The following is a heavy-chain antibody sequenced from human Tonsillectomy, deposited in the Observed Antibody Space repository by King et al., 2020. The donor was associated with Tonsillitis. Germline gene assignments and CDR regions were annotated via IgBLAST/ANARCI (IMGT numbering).Heavy chain of an antibody. V-gene: IGHV4-31*01. CDR1: GGSISSGGYY. D-gene: IGHD4-17*01. CDR3: ARDGSNGDYLRTTGFDI. CDR2: IYSTGST. Sequence: VQLQESGPGLVKPSQTLSLTCTVSGGSISSGGYYLTWIRQHPGKGLEWIGYIYSTGSTNYSPSLKSHISISVDTSKNQFSLRLSSVTAADTAVYFCARDGSNGDYLRTTGFDIWGQGTMVTVSS. J-gene: IGHJ3*02.